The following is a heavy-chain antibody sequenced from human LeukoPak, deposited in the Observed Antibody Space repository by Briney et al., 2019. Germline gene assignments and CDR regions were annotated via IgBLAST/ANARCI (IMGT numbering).Heavy chain of an antibody. V-gene: IGHV1-46*01. Sequence: ASVKVSCKASGYTFTSYYMHWVRQAPGQGLEWMGIIDPSGGSTSYAQKFQGRVTMTRDTSTSTVYMELSSLRSEDTAVYYCATGSGWHYYFDYWGQGTLVTVSS. CDR2: IDPSGGST. D-gene: IGHD6-19*01. CDR3: ATGSGWHYYFDY. CDR1: GYTFTSYY. J-gene: IGHJ4*02.